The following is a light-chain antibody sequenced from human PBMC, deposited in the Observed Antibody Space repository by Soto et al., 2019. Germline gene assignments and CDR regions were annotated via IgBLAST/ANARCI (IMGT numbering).Light chain of an antibody. CDR1: QIVTGSF. J-gene: IGKJ3*01. CDR2: GVS. V-gene: IGKV3-20*01. CDR3: QHYGTPPFFN. Sequence: EIVLTQSPGTLSLSPGERATLSCRTSQIVTGSFLAWYQQKPGQAPRLLMYGVSTRSTGIPDRFSGSGSGTDYTLTITGLEPEDVAVYYCQHYGTPPFFNFGPGTKV.